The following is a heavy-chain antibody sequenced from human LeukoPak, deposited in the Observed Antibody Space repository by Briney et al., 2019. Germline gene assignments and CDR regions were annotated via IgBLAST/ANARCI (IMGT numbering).Heavy chain of an antibody. CDR3: ARGVSSSWYGNWFDP. J-gene: IGHJ5*02. CDR1: GYTFTGYY. Sequence: GASVKVSCKASGYTFTGYYMHWVRQAPGQGLEWMGWINPNNGGANYAQKFQGRVTMTSDTSISTAYLELSRLRFDDTAVYYCARGVSSSWYGNWFDPWGQGTLVTVSS. V-gene: IGHV1-2*02. D-gene: IGHD6-13*01. CDR2: INPNNGGA.